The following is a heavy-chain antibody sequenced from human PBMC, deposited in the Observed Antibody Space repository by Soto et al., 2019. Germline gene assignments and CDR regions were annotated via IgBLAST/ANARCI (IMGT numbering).Heavy chain of an antibody. V-gene: IGHV3-13*05. CDR2: ISAAGDP. J-gene: IGHJ6*02. CDR1: GFTFRNYD. Sequence: EVQLVESGGGLVQPGGSLRLSCEASGFTFRNYDMHGVRQGTGKGLECVAGISAAGDPDYADSVEVRFTISRENAQNSFFLQMNSLSVGDTAVYYCARTDRDFYGLDVWGQGTKVIVSS. CDR3: ARTDRDFYGLDV.